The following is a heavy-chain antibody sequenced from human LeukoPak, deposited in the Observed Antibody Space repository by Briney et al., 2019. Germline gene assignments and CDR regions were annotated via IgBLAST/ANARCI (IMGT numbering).Heavy chain of an antibody. CDR1: GGTFSGYY. J-gene: IGHJ4*02. V-gene: IGHV4-34*01. D-gene: IGHD5-24*01. CDR2: IHHSGST. Sequence: SETLSLTCAVYGGTFSGYYWSWIRQPPGKWLEWIGEIHHSGSTNYNPSLKSRVTISVDTSKNQFSLKLSSVTAADTAVYYCARSRGWLQSHPLGYWGQGTLVTVSS. CDR3: ARSRGWLQSHPLGY.